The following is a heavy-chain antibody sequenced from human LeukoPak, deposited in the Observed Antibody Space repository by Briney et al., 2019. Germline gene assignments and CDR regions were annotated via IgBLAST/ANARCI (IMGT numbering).Heavy chain of an antibody. CDR3: ARDLAGLRCSSTSCYAGGWFDP. CDR1: GFTFSSYG. V-gene: IGHV3-30*02. D-gene: IGHD2-2*01. J-gene: IGHJ5*02. CDR2: IRYDGSNK. Sequence: PGGSLRLSCAASGFTFSSYGMHWVRQAPGKGLEWVAFIRYDGSNKYYADSVKGRFTISRDNAKDSLYLQMNSLRAEDTAVYYCARDLAGLRCSSTSCYAGGWFDPWGQGTLVTVSS.